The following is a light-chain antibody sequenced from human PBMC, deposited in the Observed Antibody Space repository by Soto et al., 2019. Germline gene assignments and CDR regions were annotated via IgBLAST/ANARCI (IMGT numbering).Light chain of an antibody. CDR1: QSVSSTY. V-gene: IGKV3-20*01. CDR2: GAS. J-gene: IGKJ2*01. Sequence: EIVLTQSPGTLSLSPGERATLSCRASQSVSSTYLAWDQQKPGQAPRLLIYGASSRATGIPDRFRGSGSGTDFTLTISRLEPEDFAVYSCPPYGSSPRYTFGQGTKLEIK. CDR3: PPYGSSPRYT.